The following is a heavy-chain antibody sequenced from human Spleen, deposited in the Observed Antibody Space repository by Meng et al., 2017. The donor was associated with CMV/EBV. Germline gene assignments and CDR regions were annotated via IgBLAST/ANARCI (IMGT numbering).Heavy chain of an antibody. V-gene: IGHV5-51*01. CDR2: IYPGDSDT. Sequence: KVSCKGSGYSFSTYWIGWVRQMPGKGLEWIGFIYPGDSDTRDSPSFQGQVTISADKSITTAYLQWSSLKASDTAMYYCARLAAYGVKNIDYWGQGTLVTVSS. D-gene: IGHD4-23*01. CDR1: GYSFSTYW. CDR3: ARLAAYGVKNIDY. J-gene: IGHJ4*02.